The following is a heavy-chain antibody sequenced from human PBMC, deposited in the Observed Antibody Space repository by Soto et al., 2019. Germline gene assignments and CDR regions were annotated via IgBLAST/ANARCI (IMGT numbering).Heavy chain of an antibody. V-gene: IGHV4-30-4*01. CDR3: ARVSSHSEFDP. CDR2: NYYSGST. CDR1: GGSISSGDYF. Sequence: SETLSLTCTVSGGSISSGDYFWSWLRQPQGKGLEWIGYNYYSGSTYYNPSLKSRVTISVDTSTNQFTLKLSSVTAAYSAVYSCARVSSHSEFDPWGQGTLVTVSS. J-gene: IGHJ5*02.